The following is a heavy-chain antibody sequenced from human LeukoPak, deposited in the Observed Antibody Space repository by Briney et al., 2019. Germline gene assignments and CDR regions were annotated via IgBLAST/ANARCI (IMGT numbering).Heavy chain of an antibody. J-gene: IGHJ4*02. D-gene: IGHD3-22*01. CDR2: IRSKANSYAT. V-gene: IGHV3-73*01. CDR3: AKATSSGYYLTQGYYFDY. Sequence: GGSLRLSCAASGFTFSGSAMHWVRQASGKGLEWVGRIRSKANSYATAYAASVKGRFTISRDDSKNTAYLQMNSLKTEDTAVYYCAKATSSGYYLTQGYYFDYWGQGTLVTVSS. CDR1: GFTFSGSA.